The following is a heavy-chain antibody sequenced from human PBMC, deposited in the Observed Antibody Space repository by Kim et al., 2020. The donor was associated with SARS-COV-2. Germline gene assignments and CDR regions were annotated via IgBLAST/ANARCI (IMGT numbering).Heavy chain of an antibody. CDR2: IYHSGST. J-gene: IGHJ6*01. D-gene: IGHD3-9*01. V-gene: IGHV4-4*02. CDR3: ARVLGQLRYIDWHPDYCYYYGMDV. CDR1: GGSISSSNW. Sequence: SETLSLTCAVSGGSISSSNWWSWVRQPPGKGLEWIGEIYHSGSTNYNPSLKSRVTISVDKSKNQFSLKLSSVTAADTAVYYCARVLGQLRYIDWHPDYCYYYGMDVWGQGTTVTVSS.